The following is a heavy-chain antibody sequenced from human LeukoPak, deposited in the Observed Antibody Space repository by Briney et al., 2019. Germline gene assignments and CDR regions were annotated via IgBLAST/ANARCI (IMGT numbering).Heavy chain of an antibody. J-gene: IGHJ4*02. Sequence: PGGSLRLSCAASGFTVSSNYMSWVRQAPGKGLEWVANIKQDGSEKYYVDSVKGRFTISRDNAKNSLYLQMNSLRAEDTAVYYCAMSHYWGQGTLVTVSS. V-gene: IGHV3-7*01. CDR1: GFTVSSNY. CDR3: AMSHY. CDR2: IKQDGSEK.